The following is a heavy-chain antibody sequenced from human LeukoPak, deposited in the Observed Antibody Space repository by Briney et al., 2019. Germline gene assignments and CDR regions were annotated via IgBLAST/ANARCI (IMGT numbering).Heavy chain of an antibody. CDR3: ARDADGGSYFTY. D-gene: IGHD1-26*01. CDR1: GFTFSNYA. Sequence: GGSLRLSCAASGFTFSNYAIHWVRQAPGKGLEYVSAISSSGGSTFYANSVKGRFTISRDNSKNTLYLQMGSLRAEDMAVYYCARDADGGSYFTYWGQGTLVTVSS. V-gene: IGHV3-64*01. J-gene: IGHJ4*02. CDR2: ISSSGGST.